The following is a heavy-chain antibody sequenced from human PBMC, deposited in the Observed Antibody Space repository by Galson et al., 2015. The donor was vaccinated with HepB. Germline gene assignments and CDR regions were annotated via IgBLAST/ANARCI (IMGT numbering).Heavy chain of an antibody. CDR3: ARDWDRVATIWSRDYYYYGMDV. J-gene: IGHJ6*02. Sequence: SLRLSCAASGFTFSSYSMNWVRQAPGKGLEWVSYISSSSSTIYYADSVKGRFTISRDNAKNSLYLQMNSLRDEDTAVYYCARDWDRVATIWSRDYYYYGMDVWGQGTTVTVSS. CDR1: GFTFSSYS. V-gene: IGHV3-48*02. D-gene: IGHD5-12*01. CDR2: ISSSSSTI.